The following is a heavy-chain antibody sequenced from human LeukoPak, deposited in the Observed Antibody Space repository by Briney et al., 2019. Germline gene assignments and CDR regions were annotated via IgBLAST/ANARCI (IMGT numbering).Heavy chain of an antibody. D-gene: IGHD4-17*01. V-gene: IGHV1-24*01. J-gene: IGHJ4*02. CDR2: FDPEDGET. CDR3: AARGDYGDYVRFDY. CDR1: GYTLTELS. Sequence: AASVKVSCKVSGYTLTELSMHWVRQAPGKGLDWMGGFDPEDGETIYAQKFQGRVTMTEDTSTDTAYMELSSLRSEDTAVYYCAARGDYGDYVRFDYWGQGTLVTVSS.